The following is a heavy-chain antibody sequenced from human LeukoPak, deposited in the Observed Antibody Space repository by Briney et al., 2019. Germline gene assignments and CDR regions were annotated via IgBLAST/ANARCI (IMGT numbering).Heavy chain of an antibody. CDR1: GFTFGSYW. V-gene: IGHV3-7*01. J-gene: IGHJ4*02. CDR2: IKQDGSEK. CDR3: HYMGSGLDY. Sequence: PGGSLRLSCAASGFTFGSYWMSWVRQAPGKGLEWVANIKQDGSEKYYVDSVKGRFTISRDNAKNSLYLQMNSLRAEDTAVYYCHYMGSGLDYWGQGTLVTVSS. D-gene: IGHD2-15*01.